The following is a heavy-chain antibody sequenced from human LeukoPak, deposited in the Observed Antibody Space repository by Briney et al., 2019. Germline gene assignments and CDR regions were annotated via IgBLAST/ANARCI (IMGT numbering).Heavy chain of an antibody. Sequence: SETLSLTCTVSGGSISSGDYYWSWIRQPPGKGLEWIGYIYYSGSTYYNPSLKSRVTISVDTSKNQFSLKLSSVTAADTAVYYCARVDYDSSGYYDWGQGTLVTVSS. J-gene: IGHJ4*02. CDR1: GGSISSGDYY. CDR3: ARVDYDSSGYYD. CDR2: IYYSGST. D-gene: IGHD3-22*01. V-gene: IGHV4-30-4*01.